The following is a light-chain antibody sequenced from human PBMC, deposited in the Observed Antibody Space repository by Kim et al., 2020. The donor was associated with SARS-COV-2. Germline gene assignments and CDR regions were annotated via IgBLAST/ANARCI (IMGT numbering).Light chain of an antibody. Sequence: SPGERATHSCRASQSVGNSLARFQQKPGQAPRLLIVETSNRATGIPARFSGSGSGTAFTLTISSLEPEDFAVYYCQQRYNWPLTFGGGTKVDIK. CDR3: QQRYNWPLT. CDR1: QSVGNS. V-gene: IGKV3-11*01. J-gene: IGKJ4*01. CDR2: ETS.